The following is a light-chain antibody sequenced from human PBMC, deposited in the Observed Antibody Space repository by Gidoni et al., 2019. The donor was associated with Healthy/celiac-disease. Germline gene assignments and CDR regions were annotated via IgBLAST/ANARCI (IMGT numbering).Light chain of an antibody. Sequence: SYELPQPPSVSVSPGQTASITGSGDKLGDKYACWYQQKPGQSPVLVIYQDSKRPSGIPERFSGSNSGNTATLTISGTQAMDEADDYCQAGDSSTGVGFGGGTKLTVL. CDR1: KLGDKY. V-gene: IGLV3-1*01. CDR3: QAGDSSTGVG. J-gene: IGLJ2*01. CDR2: QDS.